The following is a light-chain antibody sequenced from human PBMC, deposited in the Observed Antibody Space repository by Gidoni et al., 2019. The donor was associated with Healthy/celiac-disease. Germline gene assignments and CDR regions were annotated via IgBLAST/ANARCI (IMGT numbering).Light chain of an antibody. V-gene: IGKV1-17*01. Sequence: DIQMTQSPSSLSASVGDRVTITCRASQGIRHDLGWFQQKPGKAPKRLIYAASTLESWVPSRFSGSGSGTEFTLTISSLQPEDFATHYCLQHNSYPRTFGQGTKLEIK. CDR2: AAS. CDR3: LQHNSYPRT. CDR1: QGIRHD. J-gene: IGKJ2*01.